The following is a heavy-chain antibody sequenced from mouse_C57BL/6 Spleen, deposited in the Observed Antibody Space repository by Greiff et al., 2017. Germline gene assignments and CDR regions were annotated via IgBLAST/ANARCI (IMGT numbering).Heavy chain of an antibody. CDR1: GYAFSSYW. J-gene: IGHJ1*03. V-gene: IGHV1-80*01. D-gene: IGHD1-1*01. CDR2: IYPGDGDT. Sequence: VKLVESGAELVKPGASVKISCKASGYAFSSYWMNWVKQRPGKGLEWIGQIYPGDGDTNYNGKFKGKATLTADKSSSTAYMQLSSLTSEDSAVYFCARRDYGSPYWYFDVWGTGTTVTVSS. CDR3: ARRDYGSPYWYFDV.